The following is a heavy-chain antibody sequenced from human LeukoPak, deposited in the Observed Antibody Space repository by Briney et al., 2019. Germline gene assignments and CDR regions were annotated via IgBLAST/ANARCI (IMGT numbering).Heavy chain of an antibody. J-gene: IGHJ4*02. CDR3: ASSGRDGYNYRWGDFDY. CDR1: GYTFTGYY. V-gene: IGHV1-2*06. Sequence: GASVKVSCKASGYTFTGYYMHWVRQAPGQGLEWMGRINPNSGGTNYAQKFQGRVTMTRDTSSSTAYMELSRLRSDDTAVYYCASSGRDGYNYRWGDFDYWGQGTLVTVSS. D-gene: IGHD5-24*01. CDR2: INPNSGGT.